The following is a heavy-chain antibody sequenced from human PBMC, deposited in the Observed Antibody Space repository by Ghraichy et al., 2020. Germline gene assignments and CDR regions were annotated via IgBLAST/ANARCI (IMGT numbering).Heavy chain of an antibody. J-gene: IGHJ5*02. D-gene: IGHD3-10*01. CDR1: GGSVTTSTYY. Sequence: SETLSLTCTVSGGSVTTSTYYWGWIRQPPGKGLEWIGSIYFSESTYYNPSLKSRVTISVDTSKNQFSLKLNSVTAADTAMYFCARHPFTMIRGANPRRNWFDPWGQGTLVTVSS. V-gene: IGHV4-39*01. CDR2: IYFSEST. CDR3: ARHPFTMIRGANPRRNWFDP.